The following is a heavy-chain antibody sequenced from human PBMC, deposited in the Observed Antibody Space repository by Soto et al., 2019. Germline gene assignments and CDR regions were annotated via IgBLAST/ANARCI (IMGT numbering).Heavy chain of an antibody. CDR1: GFTFSSYA. CDR2: ISSNGGST. J-gene: IGHJ4*02. D-gene: IGHD5-12*01. V-gene: IGHV3-64D*06. Sequence: GGSLRLSCAASGFTFSSYAMHWVRQAPGKGLEYVSAISSNGGSTYYADSVKGRFTISRDNSKNTLYLQMSSLRAEDTAVYYCVKDRGGYSGYVFDYWGQGTLVTVSS. CDR3: VKDRGGYSGYVFDY.